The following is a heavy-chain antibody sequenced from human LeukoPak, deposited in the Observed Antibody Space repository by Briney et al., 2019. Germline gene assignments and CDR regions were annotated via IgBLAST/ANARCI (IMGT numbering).Heavy chain of an antibody. CDR2: IIPIFGTA. J-gene: IGHJ6*02. D-gene: IGHD3-3*01. CDR3: ARDPTYYDFWSGPYGMDV. V-gene: IGHV1-69*13. Sequence: ASVKVSCKASGGTFSSYAISWVRQAPGQGLEWMGGIIPIFGTANYAQKFQGRVTITADESTSTAYMELSSLRSEDTAVNYCARDPTYYDFWSGPYGMDVWGQGTTVTVSS. CDR1: GGTFSSYA.